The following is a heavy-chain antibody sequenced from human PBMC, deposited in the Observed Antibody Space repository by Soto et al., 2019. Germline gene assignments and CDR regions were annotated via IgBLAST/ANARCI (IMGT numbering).Heavy chain of an antibody. CDR2: ISSSSTYI. CDR3: SRDGYYYDSRPWYYGMDV. D-gene: IGHD3-22*01. Sequence: GSLILSRAAAGFTFSSYSMNWVRQAPGKGLEWVSSISSSSTYIYYADSVKGRFTISRDNAKNSLYLQMNSLRAEDTAVYYCSRDGYYYDSRPWYYGMDVWGQGTTVTVSS. CDR1: GFTFSSYS. J-gene: IGHJ6*02. V-gene: IGHV3-21*01.